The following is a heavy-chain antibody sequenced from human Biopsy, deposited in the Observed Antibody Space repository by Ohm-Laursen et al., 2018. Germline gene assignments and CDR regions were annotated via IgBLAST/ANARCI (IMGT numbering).Heavy chain of an antibody. CDR1: GYTFTSYD. CDR3: ARVFCTSTTCYGLLDN. D-gene: IGHD2/OR15-2a*01. CDR2: ISPYNDKT. J-gene: IGHJ4*02. V-gene: IGHV1-18*01. Sequence: SVKVSCKVSGYTFTSYDISWVRQAPGQGLEWMGWISPYNDKTSYPPKLQDRVTMTADTSTNTAHMELRSLRSDDTAVYYCARVFCTSTTCYGLLDNWGQGTLVIVSS.